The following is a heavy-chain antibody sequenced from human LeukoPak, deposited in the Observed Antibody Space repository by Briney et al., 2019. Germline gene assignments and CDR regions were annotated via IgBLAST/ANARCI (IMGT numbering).Heavy chain of an antibody. J-gene: IGHJ4*02. D-gene: IGHD3-3*01. V-gene: IGHV4-38-2*02. CDR3: AGYYDFWSGYYKDY. CDR1: AYSISSGYY. Sequence: SETLSLTCTVSAYSISSGYYWGWIRQPPGKGLEWIGSIYYSGSTYYNPSLKSRVTISVDTSKNQFSLELTSVTAADTAVYYCAGYYDFWSGYYKDYWGQGTLVTVSS. CDR2: IYYSGST.